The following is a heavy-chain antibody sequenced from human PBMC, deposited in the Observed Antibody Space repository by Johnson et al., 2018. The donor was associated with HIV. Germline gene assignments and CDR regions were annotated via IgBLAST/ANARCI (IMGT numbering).Heavy chain of an antibody. CDR3: AIIPPGGAGKGADAFDI. D-gene: IGHD1-26*01. J-gene: IGHJ3*02. Sequence: VQLVESGGGVVQPGRSLRLSCAASGFTFSSYGMHWVRQAPGKGLEWVAVISYDGSNKYYADSVKGRFTISRDNSKNTLYLQMNSLRAEDTAVYYCAIIPPGGAGKGADAFDIWGQGTMVTVSS. CDR2: ISYDGSNK. V-gene: IGHV3-30*03. CDR1: GFTFSSYG.